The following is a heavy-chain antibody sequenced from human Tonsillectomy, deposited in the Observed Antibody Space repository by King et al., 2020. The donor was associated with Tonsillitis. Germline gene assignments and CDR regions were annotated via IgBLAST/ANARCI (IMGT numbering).Heavy chain of an antibody. V-gene: IGHV3-23*04. CDR3: ATYYDILTGYYMAQFDY. Sequence: VQLVESGGGLVQPGGSLRLSCAASGFTFSSYAMSWVRQAPGKGLEWVSAISGSGGSTYYADSVKGRFTISRDNSKNTLYLQMNSLRAEDTAVYYCATYYDILTGYYMAQFDYWGKGTLVTVSS. CDR1: GFTFSSYA. CDR2: ISGSGGST. J-gene: IGHJ4*02. D-gene: IGHD3-9*01.